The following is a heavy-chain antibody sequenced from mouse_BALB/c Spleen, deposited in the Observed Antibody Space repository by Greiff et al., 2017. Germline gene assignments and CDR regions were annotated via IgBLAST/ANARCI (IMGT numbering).Heavy chain of an antibody. V-gene: IGHV5-6-5*01. J-gene: IGHJ2*01. Sequence: EVKVEESGGGLVKPGGSLKLSCAASGFTFSSYAMSWVRQTPEKRLEWVASISSGGSTYYPDRVKGRFTISRVNAENILYLQMSSLGSDDTAVYYCAGGGAYGVVARDFDYWGQGTTLTVSS. CDR3: AGGGAYGVVARDFDY. CDR1: GFTFSSYA. D-gene: IGHD1-1*02. CDR2: ISSGGST.